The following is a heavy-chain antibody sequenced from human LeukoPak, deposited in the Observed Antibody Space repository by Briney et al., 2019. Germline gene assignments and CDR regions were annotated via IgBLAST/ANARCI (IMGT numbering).Heavy chain of an antibody. Sequence: SETLSLTCTVSGGSISSSSYYWGWTRQPPGKGLEWIGSIYYSGSTYYNPSLKSRVTISVDTSKNQFSLKLSSVTAADTAVYYCARCSDGKYDFWSGYYMDVWGKGTTVTVSS. CDR3: ARCSDGKYDFWSGYYMDV. CDR2: IYYSGST. J-gene: IGHJ6*03. V-gene: IGHV4-39*01. CDR1: GGSISSSSYY. D-gene: IGHD3-3*01.